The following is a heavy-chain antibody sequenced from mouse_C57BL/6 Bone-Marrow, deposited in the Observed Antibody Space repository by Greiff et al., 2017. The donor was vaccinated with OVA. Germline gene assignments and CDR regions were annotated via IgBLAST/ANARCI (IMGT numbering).Heavy chain of an antibody. V-gene: IGHV1-64*01. CDR1: GYTFTSYW. CDR2: IHPNSGST. Sequence: QVQLQQPGAELVKPGASVKLSCKASGYTFTSYWMHWVKQRPGQGLEWIGMIHPNSGSTNYNEKFKSKATLTVDKSSSTAYMQLSSLTSEDSAVYYCARWHYGSSPFAYWGQGTLVTVSA. J-gene: IGHJ3*01. CDR3: ARWHYGSSPFAY. D-gene: IGHD1-1*01.